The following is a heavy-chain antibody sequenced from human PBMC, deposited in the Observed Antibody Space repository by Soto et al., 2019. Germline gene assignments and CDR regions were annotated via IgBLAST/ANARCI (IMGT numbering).Heavy chain of an antibody. J-gene: IGHJ4*02. D-gene: IGHD1-7*01. CDR1: SGSINSFY. CDR3: ARDRIIGTSYSDY. CDR2: IHSSGTT. V-gene: IGHV4-4*07. Sequence: SETLSLTCTVSSGSINSFYWAWMRQPAGKGLEWIGHIHSSGTTNYNPSLSSRVTMSVDPSKNQFSLRLTSVTAADTAVYYCARDRIIGTSYSDYWGQGILVTVSS.